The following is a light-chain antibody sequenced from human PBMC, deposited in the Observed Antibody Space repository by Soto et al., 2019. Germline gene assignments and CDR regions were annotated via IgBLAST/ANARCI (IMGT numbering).Light chain of an antibody. Sequence: DIQVTQSPSSLSASVGDSVTLSCKTSQRVGSYVHWYQNKAGKAPKLLIYAASTLQAGVPSRFSGGGSGTDSSLIITRLQPEDSATYYCQQNYTSVATFGQGTKV. CDR3: QQNYTSVAT. J-gene: IGKJ1*01. CDR2: AAS. CDR1: QRVGSY. V-gene: IGKV1-39*01.